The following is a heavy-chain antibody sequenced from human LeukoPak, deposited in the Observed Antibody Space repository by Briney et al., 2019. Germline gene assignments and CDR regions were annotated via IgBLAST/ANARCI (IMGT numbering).Heavy chain of an antibody. Sequence: KPSETLSLTCTVSGGSISSSSDYWGWIRQAPGKGLEWIGSIYYHENTYYNSSLKSRVTISVDTSKNQFSLKLSSVTAADTAVYYCARVCVSTIFGVVIPNWFDPWGQGTLVTVSS. CDR3: ARVCVSTIFGVVIPNWFDP. CDR1: GGSISSSSDY. D-gene: IGHD3-3*01. V-gene: IGHV4-39*07. J-gene: IGHJ5*02. CDR2: IYYHENT.